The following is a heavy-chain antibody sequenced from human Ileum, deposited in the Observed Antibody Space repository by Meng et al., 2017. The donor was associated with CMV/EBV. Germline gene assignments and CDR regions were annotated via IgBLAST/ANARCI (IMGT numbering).Heavy chain of an antibody. CDR1: GYY. V-gene: IGHV4-31*02. Sequence: GYYWSWIRQHPGKGMEWIGYIYYSGSTYYNPSLKSRVIISVDTSKDQFSLKLSSVTAADTAVYYCARGGGLPYYYDSSGYYPFLDYWGQGTLVTVSS. CDR2: IYYSGST. CDR3: ARGGGLPYYYDSSGYYPFLDY. J-gene: IGHJ4*02. D-gene: IGHD3-22*01.